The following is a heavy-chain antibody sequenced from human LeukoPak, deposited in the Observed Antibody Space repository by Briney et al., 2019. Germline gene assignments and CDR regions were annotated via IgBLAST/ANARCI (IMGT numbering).Heavy chain of an antibody. Sequence: QSGGSLRLSCAASGFTFSGYERNWVRQAPGKGLEWVSYISSSGSKIYYADSVKGRFTISRDNAKNSLYLQMNSLRAEDTAVYYCARVFGGAVADYWGQGTLVTVSS. CDR1: GFTFSGYE. V-gene: IGHV3-48*03. CDR2: ISSSGSKI. CDR3: ARVFGGAVADY. J-gene: IGHJ4*02. D-gene: IGHD6-19*01.